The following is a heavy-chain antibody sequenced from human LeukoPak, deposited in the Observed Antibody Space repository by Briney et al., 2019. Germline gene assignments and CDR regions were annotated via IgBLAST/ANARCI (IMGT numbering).Heavy chain of an antibody. V-gene: IGHV4-34*01. Sequence: PGGSLRLSCAASGFTFSSYAMSWIRQPPGKGLEWIGEINHSGSTNYNPSLKSRVTISVDTSKNQFSLKLSSVTAADTAVYYCARGLDYGDLTDYFDYWGQGTLVTVSS. CDR1: GFTFSSYA. J-gene: IGHJ4*02. CDR3: ARGLDYGDLTDYFDY. D-gene: IGHD4-17*01. CDR2: INHSGST.